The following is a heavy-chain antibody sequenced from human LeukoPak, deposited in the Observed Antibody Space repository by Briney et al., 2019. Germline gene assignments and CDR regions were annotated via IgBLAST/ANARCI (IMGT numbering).Heavy chain of an antibody. CDR3: ARGLRYIVVGPGLSYPDEYYFDY. J-gene: IGHJ4*02. Sequence: PSETLSLTCAVYGGSFSSYYWSWVCPPPGEGRGWVGEIINGGSTNYNPSPKSRVTISVKTSKTQFSLKLSSVTAADTAVYYCARGLRYIVVGPGLSYPDEYYFDYWGQGTLVTVSS. V-gene: IGHV4-34*01. CDR1: GGSFSSYY. CDR2: IINGGST. D-gene: IGHD2-2*01.